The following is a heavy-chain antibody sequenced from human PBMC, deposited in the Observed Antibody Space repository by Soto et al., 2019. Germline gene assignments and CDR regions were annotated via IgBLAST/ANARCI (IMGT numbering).Heavy chain of an antibody. J-gene: IGHJ4*02. CDR3: ARDYSSYGPFDY. Sequence: TGGSLRLSCAASGFTFSSYSMNWVRQAPGKGLEWVSYISSSSRTIYYAETVKGRFNNSRDNAKNSLYLQMNSLRAEDTAVYYCARDYSSYGPFDYWGQGT. CDR1: GFTFSSYS. CDR2: ISSSSRTI. D-gene: IGHD5-18*01. V-gene: IGHV3-48*01.